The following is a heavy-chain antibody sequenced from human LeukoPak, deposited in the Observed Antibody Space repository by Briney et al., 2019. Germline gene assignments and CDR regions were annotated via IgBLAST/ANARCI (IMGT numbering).Heavy chain of an antibody. CDR2: LSGSGGGT. D-gene: IGHD3-10*01. J-gene: IGHJ4*02. V-gene: IGHV3-23*01. Sequence: HTGGSLRLSCAVSGITLSNYGMSWVRQAPGKGLEWVAGLSGSGGGTNYVDSVQGRFTISRDNPKNTLYLQMNSLRAEDTAVYFCAKRGVVIRVFLVGFHKEAYYFDSWGQGALVTVSS. CDR1: GITLSNYG. CDR3: AKRGVVIRVFLVGFHKEAYYFDS.